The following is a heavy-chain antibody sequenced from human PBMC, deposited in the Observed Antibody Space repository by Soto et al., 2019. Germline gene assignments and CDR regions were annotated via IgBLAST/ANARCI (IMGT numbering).Heavy chain of an antibody. V-gene: IGHV4-4*02. CDR2: IAHDGHT. CDR1: SGSITTSVL. Sequence: SETLSLTCDVSSGSITTSVLWTWVRQFAGKGLEWIVEIAHDGHTNYNPSLSGRATMSVDLSNSQFSLNVASVTAADTAVYFCVGGRDYDYWGQGALVTLS. J-gene: IGHJ4*02. D-gene: IGHD1-26*01. CDR3: VGGRDYDY.